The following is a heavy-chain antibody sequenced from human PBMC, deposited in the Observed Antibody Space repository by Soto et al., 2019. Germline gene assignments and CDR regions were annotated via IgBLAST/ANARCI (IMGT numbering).Heavy chain of an antibody. CDR2: IYDSGSA. Sequence: QVQLQESGPGLVKPSQTLSLTCIVSGDSISRGGYFWTWIRQHPGKGLEWIGYIYDSGSAFYNPSLKSRLTMSVATSKNQFSLNLRSVTAADTAVFYCARGILRPNHYMDVWGKGTAVAVSS. CDR3: ARGILRPNHYMDV. V-gene: IGHV4-31*03. CDR1: GDSISRGGYF. D-gene: IGHD1-26*01. J-gene: IGHJ6*03.